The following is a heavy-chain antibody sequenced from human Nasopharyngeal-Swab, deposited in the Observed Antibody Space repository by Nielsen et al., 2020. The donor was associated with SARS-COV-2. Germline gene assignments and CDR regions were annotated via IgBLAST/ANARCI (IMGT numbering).Heavy chain of an antibody. CDR3: ARSSTSSNWFDP. CDR1: GYSITSYW. CDR2: IYPGDSDT. V-gene: IGHV5-51*01. J-gene: IGHJ5*02. D-gene: IGHD2-2*01. Sequence: GESMKVSCKGSGYSITSYWIGVGGQMPGKGREWMGSIYPGDSDTRYSPSFRGQVTISADKSISTAYLQWSSLKASDTAMYYCARSSTSSNWFDPWGQGTLVTVSS.